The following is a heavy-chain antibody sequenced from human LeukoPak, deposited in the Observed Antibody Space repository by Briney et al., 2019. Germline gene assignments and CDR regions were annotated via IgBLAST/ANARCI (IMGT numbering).Heavy chain of an antibody. CDR3: AGEHSSSWYPDFDY. Sequence: ASVKVSCKASGYTFTSYDINWVRQATGQGLEWMGWMNPNSGNTGYAQKFQGRVTMTRNTSISTVYMELSSLRSEDTAVYYCAGEHSSSWYPDFDYWGQGTLVTVSS. J-gene: IGHJ4*02. CDR2: MNPNSGNT. V-gene: IGHV1-8*01. CDR1: GYTFTSYD. D-gene: IGHD6-13*01.